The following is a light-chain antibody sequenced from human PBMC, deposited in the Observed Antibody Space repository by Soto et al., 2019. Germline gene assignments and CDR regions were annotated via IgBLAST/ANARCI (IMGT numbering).Light chain of an antibody. V-gene: IGLV2-14*01. CDR1: SSDVGAYNY. CDR3: SAFATSRAYV. J-gene: IGLJ1*01. CDR2: EVS. Sequence: QSVLTQPASVSGSPGQSITISCTGTSSDVGAYNYVSWYQQQSGKAPKPLIHEVSSRPAGVSDRFSGSKSGNTASLTISGLQAEDEADYYCSAFATSRAYVFGIGTKV.